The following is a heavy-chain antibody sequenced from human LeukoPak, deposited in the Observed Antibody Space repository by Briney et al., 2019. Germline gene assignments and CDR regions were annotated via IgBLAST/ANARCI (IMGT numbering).Heavy chain of an antibody. J-gene: IGHJ1*01. CDR3: ARECDLLRKYLYH. Sequence: ASVKVSCKASGDTFTGYYLHWVRQAPGQGLDWMGWINPNSGGTTYAQNFKGRVTMTWDTSISTAYMELSRLRSDDTAVYYCARECDLLRKYLYHWGQGTLVTVSS. D-gene: IGHD2-2*01. CDR2: INPNSGGT. CDR1: GDTFTGYY. V-gene: IGHV1-2*02.